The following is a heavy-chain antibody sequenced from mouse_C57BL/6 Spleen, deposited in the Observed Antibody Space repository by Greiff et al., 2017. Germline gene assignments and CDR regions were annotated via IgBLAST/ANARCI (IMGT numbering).Heavy chain of an antibody. D-gene: IGHD4-1*02. CDR3: TRQLYYYAMDY. CDR2: IRNKANNHAT. CDR1: GFTFSDAW. V-gene: IGHV6-6*01. Sequence: EVQRVESGGGLVQPGGSMKLSCAASGFTFSDAWMDWVRQSPEKGLEWVAEIRNKANNHATYYAESVKGRFTISRDDSKSSVYLQMNSLRAEDTGIYYCTRQLYYYAMDYWGQGTSVTVSS. J-gene: IGHJ4*01.